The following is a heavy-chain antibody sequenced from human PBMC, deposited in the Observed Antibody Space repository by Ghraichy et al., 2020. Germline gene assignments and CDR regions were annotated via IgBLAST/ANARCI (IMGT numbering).Heavy chain of an antibody. CDR2: ISAGGATT. Sequence: GGSLRLSCAASEFTFRTYAMSWVRLAPGKGLEWVSAISAGGATTYYAESVRGRFTISRDNSKNTLSLQMNSLRAEDTAVYYCAKYPSQLSDYPYYFDYWGQGTLVTVSS. D-gene: IGHD3-10*01. J-gene: IGHJ4*02. CDR1: EFTFRTYA. CDR3: AKYPSQLSDYPYYFDY. V-gene: IGHV3-23*01.